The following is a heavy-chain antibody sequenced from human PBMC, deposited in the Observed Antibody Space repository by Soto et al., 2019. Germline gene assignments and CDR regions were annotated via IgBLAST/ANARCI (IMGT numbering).Heavy chain of an antibody. CDR3: ARGDYYGSWSYYNLGWFDP. CDR1: GYTFTSYA. CDR2: INAGNGNT. V-gene: IGHV1-3*01. Sequence: QVQLVQSGAEVKKPGASVKVSCKASGYTFTSYAMHWVRQAPGQRLAWMGWINAGNGNTKYSQKFQGRVTITRDTSASTAYMEPSSLRSEDTAVYYCARGDYYGSWSYYNLGWFDPWGQGTLVTVSS. D-gene: IGHD3-10*01. J-gene: IGHJ5*02.